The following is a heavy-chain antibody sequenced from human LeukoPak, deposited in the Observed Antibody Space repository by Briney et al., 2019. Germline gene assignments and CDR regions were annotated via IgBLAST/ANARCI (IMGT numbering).Heavy chain of an antibody. J-gene: IGHJ4*02. CDR3: ARHGGPLVYDSSGYYSDY. CDR2: IYYSGST. Sequence: SETLSLSCTVSGGSISSYYWSWIRQPSGKGLEWIGYIYYSGSTNYNPSLKSRVTISVDTSKNQFSLKLSSVTAADTAVYYCARHGGPLVYDSSGYYSDYWGQGTLVTVSS. CDR1: GGSISSYY. V-gene: IGHV4-59*08. D-gene: IGHD3-22*01.